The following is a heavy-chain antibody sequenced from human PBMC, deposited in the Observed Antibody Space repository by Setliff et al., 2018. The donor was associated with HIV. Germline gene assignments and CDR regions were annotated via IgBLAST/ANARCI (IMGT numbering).Heavy chain of an antibody. J-gene: IGHJ3*02. Sequence: SETLSLTCTVSGGSISSSNYYWGWIRQPPGKGLEWIGSIYYSGSTYYNPSLKSRVTISVDTSKNQFTLKLSSVTAADTAVYYCARRSLEYYYDSSATGAFDIWGQGTMVTVSS. D-gene: IGHD3-22*01. CDR2: IYYSGST. CDR3: ARRSLEYYYDSSATGAFDI. CDR1: GGSISSSNYY. V-gene: IGHV4-39*06.